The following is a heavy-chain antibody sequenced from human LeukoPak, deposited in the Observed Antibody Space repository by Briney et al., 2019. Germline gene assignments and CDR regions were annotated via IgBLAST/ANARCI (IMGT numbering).Heavy chain of an antibody. CDR1: GYTFTSYN. D-gene: IGHD1-26*01. Sequence: ASVKVSCKASGYTFTSYNINWVRQATGQGPEWMGWMNSNSGDTGYAQKFQGRVTMTRNTAISTAYMELSSLRSEDTAVYYCARDRMGGSYFDALDIWGQGTMVTVSS. CDR3: ARDRMGGSYFDALDI. J-gene: IGHJ3*02. CDR2: MNSNSGDT. V-gene: IGHV1-8*01.